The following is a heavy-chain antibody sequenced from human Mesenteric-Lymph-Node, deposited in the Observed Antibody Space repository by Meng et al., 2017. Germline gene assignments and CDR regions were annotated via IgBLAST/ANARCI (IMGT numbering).Heavy chain of an antibody. J-gene: IGHJ4*02. D-gene: IGHD6-19*01. CDR1: GGTFSSYA. CDR2: IIPIFGTA. Sequence: SVKVSCKASGGTFSSYAISWVRQAPGQGLEWMGGIIPIFGTANYAQKFQGRVTITADKSTSTAYMELSSLRSEDTAVYYCARDPKNGVISGWYVFDYWGQGTLVTVSS. V-gene: IGHV1-69*06. CDR3: ARDPKNGVISGWYVFDY.